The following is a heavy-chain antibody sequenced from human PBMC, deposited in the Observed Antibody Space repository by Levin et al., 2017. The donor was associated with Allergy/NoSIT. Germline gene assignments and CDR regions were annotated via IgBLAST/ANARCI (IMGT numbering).Heavy chain of an antibody. CDR1: GFSFNNYA. Sequence: LSLTCAASGFSFNNYAMSWVRQAPGKGLEWVSAISGRGGDTSYAEAVKGRFTISRDNSKNTVFLQMNSLRADDTAVYYCAKRGDEYGDSPKTNWGQGTLVTVSS. V-gene: IGHV3-23*01. J-gene: IGHJ4*02. D-gene: IGHD4-17*01. CDR3: AKRGDEYGDSPKTN. CDR2: ISGRGGDT.